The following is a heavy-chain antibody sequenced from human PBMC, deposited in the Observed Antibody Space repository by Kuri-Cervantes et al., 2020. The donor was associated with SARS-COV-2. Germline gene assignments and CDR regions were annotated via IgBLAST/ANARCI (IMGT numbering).Heavy chain of an antibody. J-gene: IGHJ4*02. CDR3: AKDMSVGSYFYFDY. V-gene: IGHV4-34*01. CDR1: GGSFSGYY. D-gene: IGHD1-26*01. CDR2: INHSGST. Sequence: SQTLSLTCAVYGGSFSGYYWSWIRQPPGKGLEWIGEINHSGSTNYNPSLKSRVTISVDTSKNQFSLKLSSLTAADTAVYYCAKDMSVGSYFYFDYWGQGTLVTVSS.